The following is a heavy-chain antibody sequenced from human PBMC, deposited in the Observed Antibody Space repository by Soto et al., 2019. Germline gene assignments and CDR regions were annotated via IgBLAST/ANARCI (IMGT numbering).Heavy chain of an antibody. CDR1: GFTFSNAW. CDR2: IKSKTDGGTT. D-gene: IGHD2-15*01. V-gene: IGHV3-15*01. J-gene: IGHJ4*02. Sequence: GGSLRLSCAASGFTFSNAWMSWVRQAPGKGLEWVGRIKSKTDGGTTDYAAPVKGRFTISRDDSKNTLYLQMNSLKTEDTAVYYCTPDGVVDLELLRSFSPNSSDFWGQGTLVTLSS. CDR3: TPDGVVDLELLRSFSPNSSDF.